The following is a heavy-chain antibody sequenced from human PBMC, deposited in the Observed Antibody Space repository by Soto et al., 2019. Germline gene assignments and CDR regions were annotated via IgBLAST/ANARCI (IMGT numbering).Heavy chain of an antibody. V-gene: IGHV3-74*01. Sequence: EVQLVESGGGLVHPGGSVRLSCAASGFTFSSYWMHWVRQAPGKGLMWVSRIHNDGSTTRYADSVKGRFTISRDNAKNTLYLQMSSLRVEDTAVYYCARDNWNSYWGQGTLVTVSS. CDR3: ARDNWNSY. J-gene: IGHJ4*01. CDR1: GFTFSSYW. D-gene: IGHD1-7*01. CDR2: IHNDGSTT.